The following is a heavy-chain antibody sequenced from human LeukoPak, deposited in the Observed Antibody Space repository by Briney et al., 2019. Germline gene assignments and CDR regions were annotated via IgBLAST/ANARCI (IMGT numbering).Heavy chain of an antibody. CDR1: GYSFTSYW. D-gene: IGHD1-26*01. Sequence: GESLKISCKGSGYSFTSYWIGWVRQMPGKGLEWMGIIYPGDSDTRYSTSFQGQVTISADKSISTAYLQWSSLKASDTAMYYCARHEPYSGSLILSWGQGTLVTVSS. J-gene: IGHJ5*02. CDR3: ARHEPYSGSLILS. V-gene: IGHV5-51*01. CDR2: IYPGDSDT.